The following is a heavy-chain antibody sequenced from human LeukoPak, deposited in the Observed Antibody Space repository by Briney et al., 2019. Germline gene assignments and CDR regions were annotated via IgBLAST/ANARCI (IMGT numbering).Heavy chain of an antibody. Sequence: SETLSLTCAVYGGSFSGYYWSWIRQPPGKGLEWIGEINHSGSTNYNPSLKSRVTISVDKSKNQFSLKLSSVTAADTAVYYCASLVVTGTDYDYWGQGTLVTVSS. CDR1: GGSFSGYY. CDR3: ASLVVTGTDYDY. J-gene: IGHJ4*02. V-gene: IGHV4-34*01. CDR2: INHSGST. D-gene: IGHD1-1*01.